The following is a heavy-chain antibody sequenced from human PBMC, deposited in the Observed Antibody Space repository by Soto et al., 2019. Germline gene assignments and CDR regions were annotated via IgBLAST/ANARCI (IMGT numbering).Heavy chain of an antibody. J-gene: IGHJ6*02. D-gene: IGHD2-15*01. CDR2: INPNSGGT. CDR3: ARDRCSGGSTQYYYGMDV. CDR1: GYTFTSYG. Sequence: ASVKVSCKASGYTFTSYGISWVRQAPGQGLEWMGWINPNSGGTNYAQKFQGWVTMTRDTSISTAYMELSRLRSDDTAVYYCARDRCSGGSTQYYYGMDVWGQGTTVTVSS. V-gene: IGHV1-2*04.